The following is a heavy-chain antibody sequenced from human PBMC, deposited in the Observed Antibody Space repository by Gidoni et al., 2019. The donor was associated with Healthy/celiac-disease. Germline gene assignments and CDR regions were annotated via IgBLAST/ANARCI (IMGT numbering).Heavy chain of an antibody. D-gene: IGHD3-16*01. CDR3: ARDPEGASAPWYFDY. CDR1: GYPFTSYG. CDR2: ISAYNGNT. J-gene: IGHJ4*02. Sequence: QVQLVQSGAEVKKPAASVKVYCKASGYPFTSYGISWVRQAPGQGLEWMGWISAYNGNTNYALKLQGRVTMTTDTSTSTAYMELRSLRSDDTAVYYCARDPEGASAPWYFDYWGQGTLVTVSS. V-gene: IGHV1-18*01.